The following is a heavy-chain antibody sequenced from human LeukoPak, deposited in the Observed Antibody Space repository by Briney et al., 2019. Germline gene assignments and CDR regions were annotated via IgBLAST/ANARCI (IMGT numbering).Heavy chain of an antibody. D-gene: IGHD5-18*01. CDR2: IIPILGIA. Sequence: ASVKVSCKASGGTFSSYAISWVRQAPGQGLEWMGRIIPILGIANYAQKFQGRVTITADKSTSTAYMELSSLRSEDTAVYYCARPGDTAMGFFDYWGQGTLVTVSS. CDR1: GGTFSSYA. J-gene: IGHJ4*02. V-gene: IGHV1-69*04. CDR3: ARPGDTAMGFFDY.